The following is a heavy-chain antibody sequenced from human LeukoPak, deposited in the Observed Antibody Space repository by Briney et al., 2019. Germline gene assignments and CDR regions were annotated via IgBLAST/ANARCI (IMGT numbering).Heavy chain of an antibody. CDR2: IIPIFGTA. CDR1: GGTFSSYA. CDR3: ATTRGSYYYYYMDV. V-gene: IGHV1-69*05. D-gene: IGHD5-24*01. J-gene: IGHJ6*03. Sequence: SVKVSCKASGGTFSSYAISWVRQAPGQGLEWMGRIIPIFGTANYAQKFQGRVTITTDESTSTAYMELSSLRSEDTAVYCCATTRGSYYYYYMDVWGKGTTVTVSS.